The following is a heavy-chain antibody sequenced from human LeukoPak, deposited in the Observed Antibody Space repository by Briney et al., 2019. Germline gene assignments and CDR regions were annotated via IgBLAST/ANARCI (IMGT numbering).Heavy chain of an antibody. D-gene: IGHD3-22*01. CDR2: INAGNGNT. CDR3: ARGHSKGGYSDY. V-gene: IGHV1-3*01. CDR1: GYTFTSYA. J-gene: IGHJ4*02. Sequence: ASENVSCKASGYTFTSYAMHWVRQAPGQRLEWMGWINAGNGNTKYSQKFQGRVTITRDTSASTAYMELSSLRSEDTAVYYCARGHSKGGYSDYWGQGTLVTVSS.